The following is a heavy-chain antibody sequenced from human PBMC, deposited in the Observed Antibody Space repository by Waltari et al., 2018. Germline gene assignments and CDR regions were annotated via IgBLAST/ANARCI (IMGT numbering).Heavy chain of an antibody. CDR3: ARDPLPSYGFDF. CDR1: GYTFTSYG. Sequence: QVQLTQSGAKVKKPGSSVKVSCKASGYTFTSYGSSWVRQAPGQGLEWMGSITPFNDNTNYAQNLQGRVTMTAEVSTTTVYMELSSLRFDDTAVYYCARDPLPSYGFDFWGQGTLVTVSS. J-gene: IGHJ4*02. CDR2: ITPFNDNT. V-gene: IGHV1-18*01. D-gene: IGHD3-10*01.